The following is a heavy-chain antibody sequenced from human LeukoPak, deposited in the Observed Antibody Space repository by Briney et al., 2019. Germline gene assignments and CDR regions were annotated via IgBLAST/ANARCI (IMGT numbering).Heavy chain of an antibody. D-gene: IGHD4-17*01. J-gene: IGHJ4*02. V-gene: IGHV4-34*01. Sequence: SETLSLTCAVYGGSFSGYYWGWIRQPPGKGLEWIGEINHSGSTNYNPSLKSRVTISVDTSKNQFSLKLSSVAAADTAVYYCAGSFGDYSPRSDFDYWGQGTLVTVSS. CDR1: GGSFSGYY. CDR2: INHSGST. CDR3: AGSFGDYSPRSDFDY.